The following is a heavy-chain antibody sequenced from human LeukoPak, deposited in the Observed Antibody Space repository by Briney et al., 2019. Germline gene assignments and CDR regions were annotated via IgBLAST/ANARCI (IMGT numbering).Heavy chain of an antibody. Sequence: PGGSLSLSCAASGFTFSSYGMHWVRQAPGKGLEWVAGISYDGRSKEYVDSVKGRFTISRDNSKNTLYLQMNSLKAEDTAVYYCAKDRGYSHGFDYWGQGTLVTVSS. CDR1: GFTFSSYG. CDR2: ISYDGRSK. J-gene: IGHJ4*02. V-gene: IGHV3-30*18. CDR3: AKDRGYSHGFDY. D-gene: IGHD5-18*01.